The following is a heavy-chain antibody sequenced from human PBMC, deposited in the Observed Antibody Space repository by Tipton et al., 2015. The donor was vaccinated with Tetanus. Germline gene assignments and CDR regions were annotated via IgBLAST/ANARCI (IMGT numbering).Heavy chain of an antibody. CDR1: GGSVSSGGYS. J-gene: IGHJ5*02. Sequence: LRLSCAVSGGSVSSGGYSWTWIRQPPGRGLEWIGYISYRGNTYSNSSLKSRVTISVDKSKNQFSLRLNSVTAADTAMYYCARGVRAFYDILTGHPDWFDPWGPGIPVTVSS. CDR3: ARGVRAFYDILTGHPDWFDP. D-gene: IGHD3-9*01. V-gene: IGHV4-30-2*01. CDR2: ISYRGNT.